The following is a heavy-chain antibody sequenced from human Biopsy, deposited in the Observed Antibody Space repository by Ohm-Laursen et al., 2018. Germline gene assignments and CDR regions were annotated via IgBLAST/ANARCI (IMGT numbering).Heavy chain of an antibody. CDR3: ARLNSGTYDASDL. D-gene: IGHD1-26*01. CDR1: GFAFNLYE. J-gene: IGHJ3*01. V-gene: IGHV3-48*03. CDR2: IYGGGSPV. Sequence: SLRLSCSASGFAFNLYEMNWVRQAPGKGMEWTSYIYGGGSPVSYADSVKGRFTISRDNAQNSLYLHMNSLRAEDTAVYYCARLNSGTYDASDLWGQGAMVSVSS.